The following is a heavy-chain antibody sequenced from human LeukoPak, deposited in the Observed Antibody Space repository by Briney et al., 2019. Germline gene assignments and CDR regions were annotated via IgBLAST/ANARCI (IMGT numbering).Heavy chain of an antibody. V-gene: IGHV4-34*01. CDR3: ARGRLKIGY. Sequence: PSETLSLTCAVYGGSFSGYYWSWIRQPPGKGLEWIGEINHSGSTNYNPSLKSRVTISVDTSKNQFSLKLSPVTAPDTAVYHCARGRLKIGYWGQGTLVTVSS. CDR1: GGSFSGYY. CDR2: INHSGST. J-gene: IGHJ4*02. D-gene: IGHD3-22*01.